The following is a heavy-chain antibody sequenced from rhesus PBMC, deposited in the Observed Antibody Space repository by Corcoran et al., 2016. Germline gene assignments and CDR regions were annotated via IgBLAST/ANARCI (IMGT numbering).Heavy chain of an antibody. J-gene: IGHJ4*01. V-gene: IGHV4-127*01. D-gene: IGHD2-15*01. CDR3: ARRNIVVVLAAPLGIFDY. Sequence: QVQLQESGPGVVKPSETLSLTCAVSGGSISGNYRWSWIRQPPGKGLEWIGYIGGRSRSTNANPTLQRRLNIPYDTSENQFSLKLSSVTGAVNVVYYWARRNIVVVLAAPLGIFDYWGQGVLVTVSS. CDR2: IGGRSRST. CDR1: GGSISGNY.